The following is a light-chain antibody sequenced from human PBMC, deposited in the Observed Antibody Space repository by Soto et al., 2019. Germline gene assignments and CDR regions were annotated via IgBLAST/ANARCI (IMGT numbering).Light chain of an antibody. V-gene: IGLV4-69*01. CDR1: SGHSNYA. J-gene: IGLJ2*01. Sequence: QPVLTQSPSASASLGASVKLTCTLSSGHSNYAIAWHQQQPEKGPRYLMKLNNDGTHNKGDGIPDRFSGYSSGAERYLIISSLQSEDEADYYCQTWDTGIQVFGGGTKLTVL. CDR2: LNNDGTH. CDR3: QTWDTGIQV.